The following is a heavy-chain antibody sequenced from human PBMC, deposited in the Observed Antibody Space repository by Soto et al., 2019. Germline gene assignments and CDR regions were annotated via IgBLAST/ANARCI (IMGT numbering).Heavy chain of an antibody. CDR2: ISYDGSDK. CDR3: ATSDYDFWSDRYGMDV. D-gene: IGHD3-3*01. Sequence: GGSLRLSCAASGFTFSSYAMHWVRQAPGKGLEWVALISYDGSDKDYADSVKGRFTISRDNSRNTLFLQMNSLRAEDTAVYYCATSDYDFWSDRYGMDVWGQGTTVTVSS. J-gene: IGHJ6*02. CDR1: GFTFSSYA. V-gene: IGHV3-30-3*01.